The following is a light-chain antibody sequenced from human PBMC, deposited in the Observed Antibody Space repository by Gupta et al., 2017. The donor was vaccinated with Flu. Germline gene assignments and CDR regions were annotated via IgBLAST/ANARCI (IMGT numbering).Light chain of an antibody. Sequence: RATLSCRASQSVSSNLAWYQQKPGQAPRLLIYGAPTRATGIPARFSGSGSGTEFTLTISSLQSEDFAVYYCQQYNNWPPRYTFGQGTKLEIK. V-gene: IGKV3-15*01. CDR3: QQYNNWPPRYT. CDR1: QSVSSN. J-gene: IGKJ2*01. CDR2: GAP.